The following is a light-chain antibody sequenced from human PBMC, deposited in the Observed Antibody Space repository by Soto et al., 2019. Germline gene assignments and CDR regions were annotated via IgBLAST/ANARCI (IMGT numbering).Light chain of an antibody. CDR2: KDT. Sequence: SYGLTQTPSVSGSPGQTARITCSGDELSRQYVYWYQQKPGQAPVLVIYKDTERASGIPERFSASSSGTTVTLTISGVRAEDEADYYCQSSDDTGNYYLFGTGTRSPS. J-gene: IGLJ1*01. CDR3: QSSDDTGNYYL. V-gene: IGLV3-25*02. CDR1: ELSRQY.